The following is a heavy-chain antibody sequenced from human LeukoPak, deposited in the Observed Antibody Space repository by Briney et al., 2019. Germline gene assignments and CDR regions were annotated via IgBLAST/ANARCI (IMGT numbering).Heavy chain of an antibody. J-gene: IGHJ4*02. CDR2: ISSSSGTI. Sequence: GRSLRLSCAASGLTFSSYSMNWVRQAPGKGLEWVSYISSSSGTIYYADSVKGRFTISRDNAKNSLYLQMNSLRAEDTAVYYCARGRPYCSSTSCPIDYWGQGTLVTVSS. D-gene: IGHD2-2*01. V-gene: IGHV3-48*01. CDR1: GLTFSSYS. CDR3: ARGRPYCSSTSCPIDY.